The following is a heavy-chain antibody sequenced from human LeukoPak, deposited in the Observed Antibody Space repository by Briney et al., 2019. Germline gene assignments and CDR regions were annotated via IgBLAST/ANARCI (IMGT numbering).Heavy chain of an antibody. CDR3: AREERGVAVAGMLLPTYNWFDL. Sequence: KPSETLSLTCTVSGGSISSSSYYWGWIRQPPGKGLEWIGGIYISGSTYYNPSLKSRVTISEDTSKNQFSLNLISVTAADTAVYYCAREERGVAVAGMLLPTYNWFDLWAQGTLVTVSS. D-gene: IGHD6-19*01. CDR1: GGSISSSSYY. CDR2: IYISGST. J-gene: IGHJ5*02. V-gene: IGHV4-39*02.